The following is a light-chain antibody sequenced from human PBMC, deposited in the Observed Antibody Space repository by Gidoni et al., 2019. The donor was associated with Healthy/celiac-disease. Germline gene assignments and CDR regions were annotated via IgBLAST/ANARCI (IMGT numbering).Light chain of an antibody. CDR1: QSISSW. Sequence: DIQMTQYPSTLSASVGDRVTITCRASQSISSWFAWYQQKPGKAPKLLIYDASSLESGVPSRFSGSGSGTEFTLTISSLQPDDFATYYCQQYNSYSPWTFGQGTKVEIK. V-gene: IGKV1-5*01. CDR3: QQYNSYSPWT. J-gene: IGKJ1*01. CDR2: DAS.